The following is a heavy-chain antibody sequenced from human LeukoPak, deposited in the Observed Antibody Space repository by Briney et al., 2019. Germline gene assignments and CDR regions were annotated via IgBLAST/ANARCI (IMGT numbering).Heavy chain of an antibody. CDR2: ISSSGSTI. J-gene: IGHJ3*02. V-gene: IGHV3-48*03. Sequence: GGSLRLSCAASGFTFSSYEMNWVRQAPGKGLEWVSYISSSGSTIYYADSVKGRFTISRDNAKNSLYLQMNSLRAEDTAVYYCAGDLLGRGPDAFDIWGQGTMVTVSS. CDR1: GFTFSSYE. CDR3: AGDLLGRGPDAFDI. D-gene: IGHD2-8*02.